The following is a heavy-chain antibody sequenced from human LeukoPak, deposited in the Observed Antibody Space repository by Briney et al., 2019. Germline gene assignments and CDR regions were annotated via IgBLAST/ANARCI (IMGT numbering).Heavy chain of an antibody. J-gene: IGHJ5*02. D-gene: IGHD6-13*01. CDR1: GGSFSGYY. CDR2: INHSGST. Sequence: KPSETLSLTCAVYGGSFSGYYWSWIRQPPGKGLEWIGEINHSGSTNYNPSLKSRVTISVDTSKNQFSLKLSSVTAADTAVYYCAREGKQQLVQYNWFDPWGQGTLVTVSS. V-gene: IGHV4-34*01. CDR3: AREGKQQLVQYNWFDP.